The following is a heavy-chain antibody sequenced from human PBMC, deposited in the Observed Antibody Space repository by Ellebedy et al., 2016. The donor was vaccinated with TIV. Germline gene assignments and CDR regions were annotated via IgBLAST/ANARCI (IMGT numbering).Heavy chain of an antibody. CDR3: ARLGVGADFDY. CDR1: GFTVSSNY. J-gene: IGHJ4*02. V-gene: IGHV3-53*01. Sequence: GGSLRLSCAVSGFTVSSNYMSWVRQAPGKGLEWVSIIYSSGNTYYADSVKGRFTISRDNSKNTLYLQMNSLRAEDTAVYYCARLGVGADFDYWGQGTLVTVSS. CDR2: IYSSGNT. D-gene: IGHD1-26*01.